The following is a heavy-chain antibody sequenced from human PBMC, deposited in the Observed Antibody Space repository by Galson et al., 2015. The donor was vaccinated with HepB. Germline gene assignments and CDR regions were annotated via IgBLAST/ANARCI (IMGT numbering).Heavy chain of an antibody. J-gene: IGHJ6*02. CDR2: ISPGGTR. D-gene: IGHD3-3*01. V-gene: IGHV3-48*01. Sequence: LRLSCAASGFSFMSHSMNWVRHSPGKGLEWLAYISPGGTRYYADSARGRFTISRDNVKKSMYLHMSSLRVEDTAVYYCARNPASYDYYNMDVWGQGTTVTVS. CDR1: GFSFMSHS. CDR3: ARNPASYDYYNMDV.